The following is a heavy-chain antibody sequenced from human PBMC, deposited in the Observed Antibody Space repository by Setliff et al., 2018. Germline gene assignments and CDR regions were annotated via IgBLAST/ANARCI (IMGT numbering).Heavy chain of an antibody. CDR2: IYIGGSA. CDR1: GGSISSYY. V-gene: IGHV4-4*07. Sequence: KPSETLSLTCTVSGGSISSYYWSWIRQPAGEGLEWIGHIYIGGSANYNPSLKSRVTMSIDTSKNQFSLKLNSVTAADMAVYYCAREQWLDPPGYYYMDVWAKGTTVTVSS. D-gene: IGHD6-19*01. J-gene: IGHJ6*03. CDR3: AREQWLDPPGYYYMDV.